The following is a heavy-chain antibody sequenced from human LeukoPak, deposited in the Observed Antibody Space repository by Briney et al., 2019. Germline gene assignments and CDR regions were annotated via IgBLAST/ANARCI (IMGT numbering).Heavy chain of an antibody. CDR3: AKDRASSWNGPIDY. D-gene: IGHD6-13*01. J-gene: IGHJ4*02. CDR2: ISSSGGST. V-gene: IGHV3-23*01. CDR1: GFTFSNYA. Sequence: GGSLRLSCAASGFTFSNYAMSWVRQAPGMGLEWVSAISSSGGSTFYADYVKGRFTISRDNSKNTLYVHMNSLRAEDTAVYYCAKDRASSWNGPIDYWGQGTLVTVSS.